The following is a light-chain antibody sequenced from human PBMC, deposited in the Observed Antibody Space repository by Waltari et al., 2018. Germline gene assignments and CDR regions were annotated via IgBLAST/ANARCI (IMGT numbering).Light chain of an antibody. CDR2: GAS. J-gene: IGKJ4*01. Sequence: EIVLTQSPGTLSLSPGERATLSCRASQTVRTTYLAWYQQKPGQAPTLLIYGASSRATGIPGRCSGSGSVTDFSLTSSSLEPEDFAVYYCQQYDISPLTFGGGTKVEIK. CDR3: QQYDISPLT. CDR1: QTVRTTY. V-gene: IGKV3-20*01.